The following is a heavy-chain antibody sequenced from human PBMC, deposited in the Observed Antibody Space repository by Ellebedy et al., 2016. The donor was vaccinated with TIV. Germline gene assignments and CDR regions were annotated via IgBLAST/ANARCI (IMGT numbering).Heavy chain of an antibody. J-gene: IGHJ4*02. CDR1: GYSFTSYW. CDR3: ASSSSGSYYSN. CDR2: IYPGDSDT. D-gene: IGHD3-10*01. Sequence: ASVKVSCKGSGYSFTSYWIGWVRQMPGKGLEWMGIIYPGDSDTRYSPSFQGQVTISADKSISTAYLQWSSLKASDTAMYYCASSSSGSYYSNWGQGTLVTVSS. V-gene: IGHV5-51*01.